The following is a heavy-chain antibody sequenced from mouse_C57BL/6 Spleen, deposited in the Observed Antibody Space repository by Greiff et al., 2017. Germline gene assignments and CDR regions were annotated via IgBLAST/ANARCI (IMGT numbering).Heavy chain of an antibody. CDR2: IYPRSGNT. CDR3: AMDYGSSYPWFAY. Sequence: QVQLKESGAELARPGASVKLSCKASGYTFTSYGISWVKQRTGQGLEWIGEIYPRSGNTYYNEKFKGKATLTADKSSSTAYMELRSLTSEDSAVYFCAMDYGSSYPWFAYWGQGTLVTVSA. V-gene: IGHV1-81*01. CDR1: GYTFTSYG. J-gene: IGHJ3*01. D-gene: IGHD1-1*01.